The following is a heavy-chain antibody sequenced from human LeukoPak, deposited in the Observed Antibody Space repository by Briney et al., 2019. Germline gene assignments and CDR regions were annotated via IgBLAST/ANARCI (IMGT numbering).Heavy chain of an antibody. CDR3: ARGAAAATPLNDYYYYMDV. D-gene: IGHD2-2*01. Sequence: GGSLRLSCAASGFTFSSYWMSWVRQAPGKGLEWVANIKQDGSEKYYVDSVKGRFTISRDNAKNSLYLQMNSLRAEDTAVYYCARGAAAATPLNDYYYYMDVWGKGTTVTVSS. CDR2: IKQDGSEK. CDR1: GFTFSSYW. J-gene: IGHJ6*03. V-gene: IGHV3-7*01.